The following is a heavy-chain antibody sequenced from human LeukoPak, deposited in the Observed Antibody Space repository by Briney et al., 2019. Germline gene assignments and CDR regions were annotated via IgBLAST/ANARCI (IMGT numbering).Heavy chain of an antibody. Sequence: SETLSLTCTVSGGSISSYYWSWIRQPAGKGLDWIGRIYTSGSTNYNPSLKSRVTMSVDTSKNQFSLKLSSVTAADTAVYYCAREAEDIVVVPAATYYYYYYMDVWGKGTTVTVSS. J-gene: IGHJ6*03. D-gene: IGHD2-2*01. CDR3: AREAEDIVVVPAATYYYYYYMDV. V-gene: IGHV4-4*07. CDR1: GGSISSYY. CDR2: IYTSGST.